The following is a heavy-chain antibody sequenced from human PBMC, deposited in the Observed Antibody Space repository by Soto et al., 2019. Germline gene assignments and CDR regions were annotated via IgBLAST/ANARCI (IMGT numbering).Heavy chain of an antibody. CDR3: ARDSAAMTYYYGMDV. Sequence: EVQLVESGGGLVQPGGSLRLSCAASGFTFSSYAMHWVRQAPGNGLEYVSAISSNGGSTYYANSVKGRFTISRDNSKTTLYLQMGSLRAEDMAVYYCARDSAAMTYYYGMDVWGQGNTVTVSS. D-gene: IGHD2-21*02. V-gene: IGHV3-64*01. CDR2: ISSNGGST. CDR1: GFTFSSYA. J-gene: IGHJ6*02.